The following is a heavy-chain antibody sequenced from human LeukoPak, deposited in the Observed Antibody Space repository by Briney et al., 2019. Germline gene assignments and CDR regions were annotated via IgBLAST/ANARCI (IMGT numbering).Heavy chain of an antibody. CDR3: ARGRSTTTIFDY. Sequence: GGSLRLSCAASGFTVSGLFISWVRQPPGKGLQFVSLITGGVGTQYADSVTGRFTISRDNFKNTLFLQMNSLRAEDTAVYYCARGRSTTTIFDYWGQGTLVTVSS. J-gene: IGHJ4*02. CDR2: ITGGVGT. D-gene: IGHD5-12*01. CDR1: GFTVSGLF. V-gene: IGHV3-53*01.